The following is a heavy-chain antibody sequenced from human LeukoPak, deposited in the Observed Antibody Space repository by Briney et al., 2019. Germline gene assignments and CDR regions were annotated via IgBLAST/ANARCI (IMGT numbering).Heavy chain of an antibody. CDR3: ARDGAFDI. CDR2: INPNSGGT. CDR1: GDTFTGYY. Sequence: ASVKVSCKASGDTFTGYYMRWGRQAPGEGLEGRGWINPNSGGTNYAQKFQGRVTMTRDTSISTAYMDLSRLRSDDTAVYYCARDGAFDIWGQGTMVTVSS. J-gene: IGHJ3*02. V-gene: IGHV1-2*02.